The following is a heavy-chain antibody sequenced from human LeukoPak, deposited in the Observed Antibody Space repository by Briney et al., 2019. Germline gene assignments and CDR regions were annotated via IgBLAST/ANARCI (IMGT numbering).Heavy chain of an antibody. V-gene: IGHV4-39*07. CDR2: IYHSGST. CDR3: ARDKGPYFDWLLSYYFDY. J-gene: IGHJ4*02. CDR1: AGSVSNGPYY. D-gene: IGHD3-9*01. Sequence: SETLSLTCTVSAGSVSNGPYYWGWIRQPPGKGLEWIGSIYHSGSTYYNPSLKSRVTISVDTSKNQFSLKLSSVTAADTAVYYCARDKGPYFDWLLSYYFDYWGQGTLVTVSS.